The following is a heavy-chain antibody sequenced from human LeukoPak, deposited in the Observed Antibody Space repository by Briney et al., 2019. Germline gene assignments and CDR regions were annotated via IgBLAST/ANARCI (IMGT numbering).Heavy chain of an antibody. Sequence: ASVKVSCKVSGYTLSELSMHWVRQAPGKGLEWMGGFDPENSETIYAQNFQGRVTVTEDTSTNTAYMELSSLRSEDTAVYYCATVRPIAVAREFEYWGQGTLVTVSS. CDR1: GYTLSELS. J-gene: IGHJ4*02. V-gene: IGHV1-24*01. CDR3: ATVRPIAVAREFEY. CDR2: FDPENSET. D-gene: IGHD6-19*01.